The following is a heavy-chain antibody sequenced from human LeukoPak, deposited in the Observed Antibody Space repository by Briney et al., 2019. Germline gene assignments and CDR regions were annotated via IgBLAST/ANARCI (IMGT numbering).Heavy chain of an antibody. D-gene: IGHD3-10*01. Sequence: SQTLSLTCVISGDSVSRNNAAWNWIRQSPSRGLEWLGRASYRSRWYYDYAASVASRIIINTDTSKNQVSLQLKSVTPEDTAVYYCARITASGSHDYWGQGTLITVSS. J-gene: IGHJ4*02. CDR3: ARITASGSHDY. CDR1: GDSVSRNNAA. V-gene: IGHV6-1*01. CDR2: ASYRSRWYY.